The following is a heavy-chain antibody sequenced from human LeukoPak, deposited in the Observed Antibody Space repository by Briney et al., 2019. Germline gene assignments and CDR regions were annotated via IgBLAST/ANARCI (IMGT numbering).Heavy chain of an antibody. Sequence: SETLSLTCAVYGGSFSGYYWSWIRQPPGKGLEWIGEINHSGSTNYNPSLKSRVTISVDKSKNQFSLKLSSVTAADTAVYYCARRDTAMVDAFDIWGQGTMVTVSS. CDR2: INHSGST. CDR1: GGSFSGYY. CDR3: ARRDTAMVDAFDI. J-gene: IGHJ3*02. V-gene: IGHV4-34*01. D-gene: IGHD5-18*01.